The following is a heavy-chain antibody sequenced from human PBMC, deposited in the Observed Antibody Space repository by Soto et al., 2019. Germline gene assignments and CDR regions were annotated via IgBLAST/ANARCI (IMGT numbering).Heavy chain of an antibody. CDR3: AKDRRAGGNYGFYSDF. CDR1: GFTFSSYS. CDR2: SSATGSGR. J-gene: IGHJ4*02. D-gene: IGHD1-7*01. Sequence: EVQLLESGGGLVQPGGSLTLSCAASGFTFSSYSMTWVRQAPGKGLEWVSFSSATGSGRYYADSVKGRFTISRDNSKNTLYLQMSSLRADDTAVYYCAKDRRAGGNYGFYSDFWGQGALVIVSS. V-gene: IGHV3-23*01.